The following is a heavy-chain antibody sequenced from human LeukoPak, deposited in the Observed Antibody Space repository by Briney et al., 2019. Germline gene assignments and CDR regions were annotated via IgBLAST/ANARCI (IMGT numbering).Heavy chain of an antibody. V-gene: IGHV3-30*04. Sequence: GGSLRLSCAASGFTFSSYAMHWVRQAPGKGLEWVAVISYDGSNKYYADSVKGRFTISRDNSKNTLYLQMNSLRAEDTAVYYCARFYSSGSDYWGQGTLVTVSS. CDR3: ARFYSSGSDY. CDR1: GFTFSSYA. CDR2: ISYDGSNK. D-gene: IGHD6-19*01. J-gene: IGHJ4*02.